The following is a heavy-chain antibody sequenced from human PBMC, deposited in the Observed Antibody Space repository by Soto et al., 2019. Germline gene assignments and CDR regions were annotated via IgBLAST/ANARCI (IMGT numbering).Heavy chain of an antibody. V-gene: IGHV5-10-1*01. CDR1: GYSFTSYW. CDR3: ARLSVTTSPSLRGNMVS. D-gene: IGHD4-4*01. Sequence: GESLKISCKGSGYSFTSYWISWVRQMPGKGLEWMGRIDPSDSYTNYSPSFQGHVTISADKSISTAYLQWSSLKASDTAMYYCARLSVTTSPSLRGNMVSWGQGTMVTVSS. J-gene: IGHJ3*01. CDR2: IDPSDSYT.